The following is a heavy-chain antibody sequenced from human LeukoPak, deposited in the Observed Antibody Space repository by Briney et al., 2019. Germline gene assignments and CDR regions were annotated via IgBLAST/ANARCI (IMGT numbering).Heavy chain of an antibody. D-gene: IGHD1-7*01. V-gene: IGHV1-46*01. CDR2: INPSGGST. CDR3: ARDRNRYNWNYVGYNWFDP. Sequence: ASVKVSCKASGYTFTSYYMHWVRQAPGQGLEWVGIINPSGGSTSYAQKFQGRVTMTRDMSTSTVYMELSSLRSEDTAVYYCARDRNRYNWNYVGYNWFDPWGQGTLVTVSS. J-gene: IGHJ5*02. CDR1: GYTFTSYY.